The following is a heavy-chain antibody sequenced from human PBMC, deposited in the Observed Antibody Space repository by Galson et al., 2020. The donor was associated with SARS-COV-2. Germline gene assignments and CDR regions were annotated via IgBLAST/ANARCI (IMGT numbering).Heavy chain of an antibody. Sequence: GGSLRLSCAASGFTFDGYTMHWVRQAPGKGLEWISLISWDRRSTYYADSVKGRFTISRDNSKNSLYLQMNSLRTEDTALYYCAKDNWGSIDYWGQGTLVTVSS. D-gene: IGHD3-16*01. V-gene: IGHV3-43*01. CDR2: ISWDRRST. J-gene: IGHJ4*02. CDR1: GFTFDGYT. CDR3: AKDNWGSIDY.